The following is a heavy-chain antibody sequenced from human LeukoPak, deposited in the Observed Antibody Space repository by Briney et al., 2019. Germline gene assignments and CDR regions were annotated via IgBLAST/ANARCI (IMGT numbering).Heavy chain of an antibody. CDR2: IYYSGST. J-gene: IGHJ3*02. Sequence: SQTLSLTCTVSGGSISSGGDYWSWIRQHPGKGLEWIGYIYYSGSTYYNPSLKSRVTISVDTSKNQLSLELSSVTAADTAVYYCARAAWRGSNSRDAFDIWGLGTMVTVSS. D-gene: IGHD4-23*01. CDR3: ARAAWRGSNSRDAFDI. V-gene: IGHV4-31*03. CDR1: GGSISSGGDY.